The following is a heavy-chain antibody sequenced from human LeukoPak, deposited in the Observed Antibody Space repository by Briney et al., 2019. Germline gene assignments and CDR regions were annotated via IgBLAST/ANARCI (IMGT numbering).Heavy chain of an antibody. J-gene: IGHJ3*02. CDR1: GFTFSSYA. CDR2: ISGSGGST. V-gene: IGHV3-23*01. D-gene: IGHD6-13*01. CDR3: ARASAGGDAFDI. Sequence: GGSLRLSCAASGFTFSSYAMSWVRQAPGKGLEWVSAISGSGGSTYYADSVKGRFTISRDNSKNTLYLQMNSLRAEDTAVYYCARASAGGDAFDIWGQGTMVTVSS.